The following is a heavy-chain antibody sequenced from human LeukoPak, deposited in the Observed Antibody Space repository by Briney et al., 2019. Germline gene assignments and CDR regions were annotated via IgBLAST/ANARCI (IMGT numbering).Heavy chain of an antibody. V-gene: IGHV4-39*01. Sequence: RPSETLSLTCTVSGGSIGSSGFYWGWIRQPPGKGLEWIGSIYYPGSTHYNPSLQGRVTISVDTSKYQVSLTLSSVTATDTAVYYCGRHVSSGWDYYNGLDVWGQGTTVTVSS. CDR1: GGSIGSSGFY. CDR3: GRHVSSGWDYYNGLDV. J-gene: IGHJ6*02. D-gene: IGHD6-19*01. CDR2: IYYPGST.